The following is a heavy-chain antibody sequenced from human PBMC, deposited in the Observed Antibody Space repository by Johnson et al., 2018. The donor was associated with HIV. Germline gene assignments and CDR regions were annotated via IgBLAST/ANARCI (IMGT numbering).Heavy chain of an antibody. CDR2: ISSNGGST. CDR3: ARERHYYGSVRPRERQGDAFDI. J-gene: IGHJ3*02. Sequence: EVQLVESGGGLVQPGGSLRLSCAASGFTFSSYAMHWVRQPPGKGLEYVSAISSNGGSTYYANSVTGRFTISRDNSKNTLYLQMGSLRAEDTAVYYCARERHYYGSVRPRERQGDAFDIWGQGTMVTVSS. V-gene: IGHV3-64*01. D-gene: IGHD3-10*01. CDR1: GFTFSSYA.